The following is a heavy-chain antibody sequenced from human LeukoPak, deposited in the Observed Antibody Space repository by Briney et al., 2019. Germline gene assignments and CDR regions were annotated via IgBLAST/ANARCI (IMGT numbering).Heavy chain of an antibody. CDR3: AKHLRATNTYIFFGLDV. D-gene: IGHD1-26*01. Sequence: PGGSLRLSCAATGFTFKDYCMHWVRQPPGKGLEWVSGINWNGGGTDYADSVKGRFTISRDNAKNSLYLQMTSLRPEDTALYYCAKHLRATNTYIFFGLDVWGQGTTVTVSS. V-gene: IGHV3-9*01. CDR2: INWNGGGT. J-gene: IGHJ6*02. CDR1: GFTFKDYC.